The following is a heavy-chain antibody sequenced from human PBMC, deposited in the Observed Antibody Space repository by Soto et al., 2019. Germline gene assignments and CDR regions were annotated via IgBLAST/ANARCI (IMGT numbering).Heavy chain of an antibody. V-gene: IGHV3-33*01. CDR3: ARHPGLAYNWFDP. CDR2: IWYDGSNK. J-gene: IGHJ5*02. CDR1: GFTFSSYG. D-gene: IGHD6-19*01. Sequence: GGSLRLSCAASGFTFSSYGMHWVRQAPGKGLEWVAVIWYDGSNKYYADSVKGRFTISRDNSKNTLYLQMNSLRAEDTAVYYCARHPGLAYNWFDPWGQGTLVTVSS.